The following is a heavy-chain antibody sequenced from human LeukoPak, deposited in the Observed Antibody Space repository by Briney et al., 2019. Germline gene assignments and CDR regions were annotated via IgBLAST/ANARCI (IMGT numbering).Heavy chain of an antibody. CDR3: ARVPPDYYDSSGYSEGLDY. V-gene: IGHV1-18*01. D-gene: IGHD3-22*01. CDR2: ISAYNGNT. J-gene: IGHJ4*02. CDR1: GYTFTSYG. Sequence: GASVKVSCKASGYTFTSYGISWVRQAPGQGLEWMGWISAYNGNTNYAQKLQGGVTMTTDTSTSTAYMELRSLRSDDTAVYYCARVPPDYYDSSGYSEGLDYWGQGTLVTVSS.